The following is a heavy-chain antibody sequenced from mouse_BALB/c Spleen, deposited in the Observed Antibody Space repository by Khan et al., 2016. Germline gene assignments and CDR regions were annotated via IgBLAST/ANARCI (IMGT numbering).Heavy chain of an antibody. J-gene: IGHJ2*01. CDR1: GYTFTSYW. Sequence: QVQLQQSGAELARPGASVKLSCKASGYTFTSYWMQWVKQRPGQGLEWIGAIYPGNGDTSYTQKFKGKATLTADKSSSTAYMQLSSLASEDSAVYSCARGNSYYDFDYWGQGTTLTVSS. V-gene: IGHV1-87*01. CDR3: ARGNSYYDFDY. CDR2: IYPGNGDT. D-gene: IGHD2-4*01.